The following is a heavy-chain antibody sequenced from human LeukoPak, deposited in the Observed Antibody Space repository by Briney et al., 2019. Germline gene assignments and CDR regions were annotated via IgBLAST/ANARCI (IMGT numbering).Heavy chain of an antibody. Sequence: TSQTLSLTCAISGDIVSSNSAAWNWIRQSPSRGLEWLGRTYYRSKWYNDYAVSVKSRITINPDTSKNQFSLQLNSVTPEDTAVYYCARGRRWLQLGHWFDPWGQGTLVTVSS. CDR3: ARGRRWLQLGHWFDP. J-gene: IGHJ5*02. CDR2: TYYRSKWYN. D-gene: IGHD5-24*01. V-gene: IGHV6-1*01. CDR1: GDIVSSNSAA.